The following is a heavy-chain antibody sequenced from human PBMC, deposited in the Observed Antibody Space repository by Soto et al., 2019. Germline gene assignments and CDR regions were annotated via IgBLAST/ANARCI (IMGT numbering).Heavy chain of an antibody. CDR3: ASDPGQQQSWDFDY. CDR1: GGTFSSYT. CDR2: IIPILGIA. D-gene: IGHD6-13*01. V-gene: IGHV1-69*02. J-gene: IGHJ4*02. Sequence: QVQLVQSGAEVKKPGSSVKVSCKASGGTFSSYTISWVRQAPGQGLEWMGRIIPILGIANYAQKFQGRVTITADKSTSTAYMELSSLRSEDTAVYYCASDPGQQQSWDFDYWGQGTLVTVSS.